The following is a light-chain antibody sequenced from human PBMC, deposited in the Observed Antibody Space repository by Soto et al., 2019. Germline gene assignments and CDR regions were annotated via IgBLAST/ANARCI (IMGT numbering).Light chain of an antibody. V-gene: IGLV2-8*01. CDR2: EVS. CDR1: STDVGGYNF. Sequence: QSVLTQPPSASGSPGQSVTISCTGTSTDVGGYNFVSWYQQHPGKAPKLMIYEVSKRPSGVPDRFSGSKSGNTASLTVSGLQAEDEADYYCSSYGGSNNXVXGTGTKVTVL. J-gene: IGLJ1*01. CDR3: SSYGGSNNXV.